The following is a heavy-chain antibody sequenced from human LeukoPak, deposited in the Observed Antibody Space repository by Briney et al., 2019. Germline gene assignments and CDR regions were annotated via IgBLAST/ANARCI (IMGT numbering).Heavy chain of an antibody. V-gene: IGHV1-46*01. J-gene: IGHJ4*02. CDR3: ARAAAGTPEFDY. Sequence: GASVKVSCKASGYTFTNYYMHWVRQAPGQGLEWMGIINPSGGSTSYAQKFQGRVTMTRDMSTSTVYMELSSLRSEDTAVYYCARAAAGTPEFDYWGQGTLVTVSS. D-gene: IGHD6-13*01. CDR2: INPSGGST. CDR1: GYTFTNYY.